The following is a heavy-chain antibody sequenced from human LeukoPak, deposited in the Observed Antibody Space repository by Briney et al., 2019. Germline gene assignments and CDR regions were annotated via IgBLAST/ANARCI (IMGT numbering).Heavy chain of an antibody. CDR1: GFTFSSYW. CDR2: IKQDGSEK. CDR3: ARAASYKFDP. J-gene: IGHJ5*02. Sequence: PGGSLRLSCAASGFTFSSYWMSWVRQAPGKGLEWVGNIKQDGSEKYYVDSLKDRFTISRDNAKNLLYLQMNSLRAEDTAVYYCARAASYKFDPCGQGTLVTVSS. D-gene: IGHD3-10*01. V-gene: IGHV3-7*03.